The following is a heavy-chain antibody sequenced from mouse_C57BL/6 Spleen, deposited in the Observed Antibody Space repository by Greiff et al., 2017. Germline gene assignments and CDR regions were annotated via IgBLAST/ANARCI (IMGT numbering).Heavy chain of an antibody. CDR3: ARGGYSNYVNYAMDY. V-gene: IGHV1-80*01. Sequence: VQLQQSGAVLVKPGASVKISCKASGYAFSSYWMNWVKQRPGKGLEWIGQIYPGDGDTNYNGKFKGKATLTADKSSSTAYMQLSSLTSEDSAVYFCARGGYSNYVNYAMDYWGQGTSVTVSS. J-gene: IGHJ4*01. CDR2: IYPGDGDT. CDR1: GYAFSSYW. D-gene: IGHD2-5*01.